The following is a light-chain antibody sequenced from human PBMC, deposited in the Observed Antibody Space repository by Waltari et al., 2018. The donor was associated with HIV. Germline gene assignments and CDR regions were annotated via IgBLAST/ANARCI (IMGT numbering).Light chain of an antibody. CDR1: SSNIGAGYD. V-gene: IGLV1-40*01. J-gene: IGLJ3*02. Sequence: QSVLTQPPSVSGAPGQRVTISCTGSSSNIGAGYDVHWYQQLPGTAPKLLLYGNRNRPSGVPDRFSGYKSCTSASLAITGLQAEDEADYYCQSYDSSLSGSVFGGGTKLTFL. CDR2: GNR. CDR3: QSYDSSLSGSV.